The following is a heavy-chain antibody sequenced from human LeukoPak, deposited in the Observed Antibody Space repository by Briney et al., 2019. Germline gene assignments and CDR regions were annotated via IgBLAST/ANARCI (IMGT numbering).Heavy chain of an antibody. CDR1: GGTFSSYA. D-gene: IGHD4-17*01. CDR2: IIPIFGTA. J-gene: IGHJ4*02. Sequence: GASVKVSCKASGGTFSSYAISWVRQAPGQGLEWMGGIIPIFGTANYAQKFQGRVTITADESTSTAYMELNSLRSEDTAVYYCARSLYGDRDYWGQGTLVTVSS. CDR3: ARSLYGDRDY. V-gene: IGHV1-69*13.